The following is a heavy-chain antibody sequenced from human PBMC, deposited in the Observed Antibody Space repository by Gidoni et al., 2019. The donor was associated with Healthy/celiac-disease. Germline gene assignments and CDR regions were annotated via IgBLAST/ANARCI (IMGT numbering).Heavy chain of an antibody. CDR1: GYTFTSYG. J-gene: IGHJ4*02. Sequence: QVQLVQSGAEVKKPGASVKVSCKASGYTFTSYGTSWVRQAPGQGLEWMGWISASNGNTNYAQTLQGRVTMTTDTSTSTACMELRSLRSDDTAVYYCAREQSRGYSSGWYEGDYWGQGTLVTVSS. CDR3: AREQSRGYSSGWYEGDY. D-gene: IGHD6-19*01. CDR2: ISASNGNT. V-gene: IGHV1-18*01.